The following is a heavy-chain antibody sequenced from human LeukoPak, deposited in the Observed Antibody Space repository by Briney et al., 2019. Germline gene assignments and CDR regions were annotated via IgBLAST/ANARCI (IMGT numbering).Heavy chain of an antibody. J-gene: IGHJ5*02. Sequence: ASVKVSCKVSGYTLTELSMHWVRQAPGKGLEWMGGFDPEDGETIYTQKFQGRVTMTEDTSTDTAYMELSSLRSEDTAVYYCATDHKVFNWFDPWGQGTLVTVSS. CDR3: ATDHKVFNWFDP. V-gene: IGHV1-24*01. CDR2: FDPEDGET. D-gene: IGHD3-3*01. CDR1: GYTLTELS.